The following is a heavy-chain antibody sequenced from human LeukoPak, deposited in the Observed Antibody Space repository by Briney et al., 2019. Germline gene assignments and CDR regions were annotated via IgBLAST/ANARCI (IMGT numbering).Heavy chain of an antibody. CDR3: ARVVGAEGYSYGYADNYFDY. D-gene: IGHD5-18*01. CDR2: ISSSGSTI. Sequence: IPGGSLRLSCAASGFTFSDYYMSWIRQAPGKGLEWVSHISSSGSTIYYADSVKGRFTISRDNAKNSLYLQMNSLRAEDTAVYYCARVVGAEGYSYGYADNYFDYWGQGTLVTVSS. CDR1: GFTFSDYY. J-gene: IGHJ4*02. V-gene: IGHV3-11*04.